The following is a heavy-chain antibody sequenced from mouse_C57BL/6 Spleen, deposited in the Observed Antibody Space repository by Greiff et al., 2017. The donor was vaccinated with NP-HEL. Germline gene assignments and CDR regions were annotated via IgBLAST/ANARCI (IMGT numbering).Heavy chain of an antibody. CDR1: GYTFTDYN. Sequence: VQLQQSGPELVKPGASVKIPCKASGYTFTDYNMDWVKQSHGKSLEWIGDINPNNGGTIYNQKFKGKATLTVDKSSSTAYMELRSLTSEDTAVYYCARAIYYGSSYEYFDVWGTGTTVTVSS. D-gene: IGHD1-1*01. CDR3: ARAIYYGSSYEYFDV. V-gene: IGHV1-18*01. J-gene: IGHJ1*03. CDR2: INPNNGGT.